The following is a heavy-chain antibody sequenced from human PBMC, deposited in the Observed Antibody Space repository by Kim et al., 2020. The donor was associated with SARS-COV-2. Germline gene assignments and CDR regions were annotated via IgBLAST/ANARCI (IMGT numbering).Heavy chain of an antibody. D-gene: IGHD3-22*01. Sequence: SETLSLTCTVSGCSISSSSYYWGWIRQPPGKGLEWIGSIYYSGSTYYNPSLKSRVTISVDTSKNQFSLKLSSVTAADTAVYYCARDPFNTMVVVAQGYYYGMDVWGQGTPVTVSS. V-gene: IGHV4-39*02. CDR2: IYYSGST. J-gene: IGHJ6*02. CDR1: GCSISSSSYY. CDR3: ARDPFNTMVVVAQGYYYGMDV.